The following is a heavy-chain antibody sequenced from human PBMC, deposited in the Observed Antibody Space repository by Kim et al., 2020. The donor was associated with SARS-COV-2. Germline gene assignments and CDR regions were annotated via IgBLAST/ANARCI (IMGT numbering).Heavy chain of an antibody. D-gene: IGHD3-3*01. V-gene: IGHV3-33*01. Sequence: GGSLRLSCAASGFTFSSYGMHWVRQAPGKGLEWVAVIWYDGSNKYYADSVKGRFTISRDNSKNTLYLQMNSLRAEDTAVYYCAREADITIFGVGYYMDVWGKGTTVTVSS. J-gene: IGHJ6*03. CDR2: IWYDGSNK. CDR1: GFTFSSYG. CDR3: AREADITIFGVGYYMDV.